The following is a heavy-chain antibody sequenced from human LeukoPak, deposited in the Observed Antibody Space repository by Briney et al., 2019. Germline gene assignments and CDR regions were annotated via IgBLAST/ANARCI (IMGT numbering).Heavy chain of an antibody. CDR3: ARVGRIAVAGPGVTPYFDY. J-gene: IGHJ4*02. Sequence: SETLSLTCTVSGGSISSYYWSWIRQPPGKGLEWIGYIYYSGNTNYNPSLKSRVTISVDTSKNQFSLKLSSVTAADTAVYYCARVGRIAVAGPGVTPYFDYWGQGTLVTVSS. D-gene: IGHD6-19*01. V-gene: IGHV4-59*01. CDR2: IYYSGNT. CDR1: GGSISSYY.